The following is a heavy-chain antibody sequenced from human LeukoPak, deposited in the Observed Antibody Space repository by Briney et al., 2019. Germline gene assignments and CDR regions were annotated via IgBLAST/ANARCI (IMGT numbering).Heavy chain of an antibody. CDR1: GFTFSSSA. J-gene: IGHJ4*02. Sequence: QPGGSLRLSCAASGFTFSSSALTWVRQAPGKGLEWVSSICDNGGCTYYADPVKGRFTISRDNSKDTLYLQLNSLRADDTALYYCAKLDLAAGNSHYWGQGTLVTVSS. V-gene: IGHV3-23*01. CDR2: ICDNGGCT. CDR3: AKLDLAAGNSHY. D-gene: IGHD4-23*01.